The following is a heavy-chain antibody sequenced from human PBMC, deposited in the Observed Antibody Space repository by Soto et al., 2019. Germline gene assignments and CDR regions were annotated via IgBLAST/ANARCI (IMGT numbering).Heavy chain of an antibody. CDR2: IFSNDEK. D-gene: IGHD6-19*01. CDR1: GFSLSNARMG. Sequence: QVTLKESGPVLVKPTETLTLTCTVSGFSLSNARMGVSWIRQPPGKALEWLAHIFSNDEKSYSTSLKSRLTIPXDXXKSQVVLTMTNMDPVDTATYYCARRHSSGWYYFDYWGQGTLVTVSS. J-gene: IGHJ4*02. V-gene: IGHV2-26*01. CDR3: ARRHSSGWYYFDY.